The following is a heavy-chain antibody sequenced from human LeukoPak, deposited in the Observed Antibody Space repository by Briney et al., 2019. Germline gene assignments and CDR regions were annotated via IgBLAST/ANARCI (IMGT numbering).Heavy chain of an antibody. CDR3: ARDLCSGGSCYSHYFDY. CDR1: GFTFSTYA. Sequence: GGSLRLSCVASGFTFSTYAMHWVRQAPGKGLEWVAVISYDGSNKYYADSVKGRFTISRDNSKNTLFLQMNSLRAEDTAVYYCARDLCSGGSCYSHYFDYWGQGTLVTVSS. J-gene: IGHJ4*02. D-gene: IGHD2-15*01. V-gene: IGHV3-30*04. CDR2: ISYDGSNK.